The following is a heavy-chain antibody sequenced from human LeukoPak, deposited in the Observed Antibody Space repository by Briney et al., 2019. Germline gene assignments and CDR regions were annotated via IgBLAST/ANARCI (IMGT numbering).Heavy chain of an antibody. V-gene: IGHV3-74*01. Sequence: GGSLRLSCAASGFTFSSYWMHWVRQAPGKGLVWVSRISTDGSRKDYADSVKGRFTISRDNAKNTLYLQMNSLYYCARSYGTIVFDYWGQGILVTVSS. J-gene: IGHJ4*02. CDR3: VFDY. D-gene: IGHD1-14*01. CDR1: GFTFSSYW. CDR2: ISTDGSRK.